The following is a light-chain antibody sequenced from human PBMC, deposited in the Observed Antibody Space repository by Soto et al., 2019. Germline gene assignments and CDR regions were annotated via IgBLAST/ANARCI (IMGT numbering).Light chain of an antibody. CDR1: SSDIGDYDY. Sequence: QSALTQPASVSGSPGQSITISCTGTSSDIGDYDYVSWYQQHPGKAPKLIIYEVANRPSGVSDRFSGSKSGNTASLTISGSKSDDEADYYCTSFTTLTSYIFGTGTKLSVL. CDR2: EVA. CDR3: TSFTTLTSYI. V-gene: IGLV2-14*01. J-gene: IGLJ1*01.